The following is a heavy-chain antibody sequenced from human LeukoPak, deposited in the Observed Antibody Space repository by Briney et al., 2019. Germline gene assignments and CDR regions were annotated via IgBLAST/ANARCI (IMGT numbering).Heavy chain of an antibody. D-gene: IGHD3-3*01. Sequence: GATVKISCKASGYTFTDYYMHWVQQAPGKGLEWMGRVDPEDGETIYAEKFQGRFTITADTSTDTAYMELSSLRSEDTAVYYCATDGFWSGGGFDPWGQGTLVTVSS. CDR1: GYTFTDYY. J-gene: IGHJ5*02. V-gene: IGHV1-69-2*01. CDR3: ATDGFWSGGGFDP. CDR2: VDPEDGET.